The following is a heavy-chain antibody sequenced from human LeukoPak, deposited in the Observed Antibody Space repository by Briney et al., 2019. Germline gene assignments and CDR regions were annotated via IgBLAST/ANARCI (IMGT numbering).Heavy chain of an antibody. V-gene: IGHV3-23*01. Sequence: GGSLTLSCAASGFTFSSSAMSWVRQAPGKGLEWVSAIRGSGGSTYYADSVKGRFTISRDNSKNTLYLQMNSLRAEDTAVYYCAKDRGVVTQDWGQGTLVTVSS. CDR2: IRGSGGST. J-gene: IGHJ4*02. CDR1: GFTFSSSA. D-gene: IGHD4-23*01. CDR3: AKDRGVVTQD.